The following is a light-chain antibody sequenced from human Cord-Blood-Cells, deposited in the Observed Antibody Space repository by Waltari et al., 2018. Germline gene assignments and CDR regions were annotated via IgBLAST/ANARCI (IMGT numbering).Light chain of an antibody. CDR2: DAS. V-gene: IGKV3-11*01. Sequence: ELVLTQSPVTLSLSPRERATISCRARQSVSSYLALYQQKPGQAPRLLIYDASNRATGIPARFSGSGSGTDFTLTISSLEPEDFAVYYCQQRSNWPPITFGQGTRLEIK. CDR1: QSVSSY. J-gene: IGKJ5*01. CDR3: QQRSNWPPIT.